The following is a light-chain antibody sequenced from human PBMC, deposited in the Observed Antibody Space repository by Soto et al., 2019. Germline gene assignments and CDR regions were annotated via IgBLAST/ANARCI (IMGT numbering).Light chain of an antibody. Sequence: DLQMTQSPSTLSASVGDRVTITCRASQSISNWLARYQQKPGKAPNLLIYKASSLESGVPSRFSGSGSGTEFTLTISSLQTDDFATYYCQQYNTYPLTFGGGTKVDIK. CDR2: KAS. V-gene: IGKV1-5*03. CDR3: QQYNTYPLT. CDR1: QSISNW. J-gene: IGKJ4*01.